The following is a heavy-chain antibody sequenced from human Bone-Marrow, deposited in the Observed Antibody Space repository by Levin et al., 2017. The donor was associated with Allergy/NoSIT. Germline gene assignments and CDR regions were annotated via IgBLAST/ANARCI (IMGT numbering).Heavy chain of an antibody. CDR2: ISSSSSYT. J-gene: IGHJ6*03. V-gene: IGHV3-11*06. D-gene: IGHD3-3*01. CDR1: GFTFSDYY. Sequence: GGSLRLSCAASGFTFSDYYMSWIRQAPGKGLEWVSYISSSSSYTNYADSVKGRFTISRDNAKNSLYLQMNSLRAEDTAVYYCARAAFDFWSGYRARNYYYMDVWGKGTTVTVSS. CDR3: ARAAFDFWSGYRARNYYYMDV.